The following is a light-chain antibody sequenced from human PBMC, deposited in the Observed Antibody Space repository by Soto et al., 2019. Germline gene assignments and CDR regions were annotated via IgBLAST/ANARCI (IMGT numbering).Light chain of an antibody. Sequence: DVVMTQSPVSLPATPGEPASISCRSSQSLLHSDGYNYLDWFLQRPGQSPQVLISLGSNRAPGVPDTFVRSGSGRDFTLTISSVATEDVGVYDCMQALQTPHAFGGGTKVVIK. V-gene: IGKV2-28*01. CDR2: LGS. CDR3: MQALQTPHA. J-gene: IGKJ4*01. CDR1: QSLLHSDGYNY.